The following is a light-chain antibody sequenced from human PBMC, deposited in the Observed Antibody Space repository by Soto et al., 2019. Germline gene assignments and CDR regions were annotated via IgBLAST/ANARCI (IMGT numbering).Light chain of an antibody. V-gene: IGKV1-5*03. CDR3: QQYQNYSPWT. Sequence: DIQMTPSPSSLSASVGDRVAITCRRSQSISSYLNGYQQKPGRAAKRLIYKAATVKSGVPSRFSGSGSGTEFTLTITNLQPDDVATDYCQQYQNYSPWTFGQGTKVDI. CDR1: QSISSY. J-gene: IGKJ1*01. CDR2: KAA.